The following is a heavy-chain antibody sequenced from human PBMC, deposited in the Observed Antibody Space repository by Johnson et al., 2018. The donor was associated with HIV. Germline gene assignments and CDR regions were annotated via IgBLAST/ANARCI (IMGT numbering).Heavy chain of an antibody. CDR3: ARGIDGSAQNSDAFDN. V-gene: IGHV3-13*01. CDR2: IASACDT. D-gene: IGHD5-24*01. Sequence: VQLVESGGGLVQPGGSLRLSCAASGCTFSRSDMHWVRQGRGKGLEWVSGIASACDTSSPGSVKGRFTLLRDNSKNTLYLQMNSLRGEDTAVYYCARGIDGSAQNSDAFDNWGQGTMVTVSS. J-gene: IGHJ3*02. CDR1: GCTFSRSD.